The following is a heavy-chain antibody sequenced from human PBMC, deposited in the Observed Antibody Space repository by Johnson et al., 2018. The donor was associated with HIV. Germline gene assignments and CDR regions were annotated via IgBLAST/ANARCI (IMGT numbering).Heavy chain of an antibody. CDR2: ISYDGSNK. V-gene: IGHV3-30*04. Sequence: VQLVESGGGVVQPGRSLRLSCAASGFTFSSYAMHWVRQAPGKGLEWVAVISYDGSNKYYADSVKGRFTISRDNSKNTLYLQMNSLRAEDTAVYYCAKDEGYDSSGYDAFDIWGQGTMVTVSS. CDR1: GFTFSSYA. D-gene: IGHD3-22*01. CDR3: AKDEGYDSSGYDAFDI. J-gene: IGHJ3*02.